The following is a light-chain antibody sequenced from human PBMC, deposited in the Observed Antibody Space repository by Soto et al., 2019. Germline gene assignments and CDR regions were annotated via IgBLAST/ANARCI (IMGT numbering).Light chain of an antibody. J-gene: IGKJ5*01. CDR2: GAS. Sequence: LTKSQGPLSPLSGETGTLARSDIQSVSSGYLAWYQQKPGQAPRLLIYGASTRATGIPDRFSGSGSGTDFTLTISRLEPEDFAVYYCQQYSSSPSITFGQGTRLAI. V-gene: IGKV3-20*01. CDR1: QSVSSGY. CDR3: QQYSSSPSIT.